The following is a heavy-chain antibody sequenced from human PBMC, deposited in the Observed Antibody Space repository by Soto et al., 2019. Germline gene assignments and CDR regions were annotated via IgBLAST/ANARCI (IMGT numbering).Heavy chain of an antibody. Sequence: GGSLRLSCAASGFTFSSYAMSWVRQAPGKGLEWVSAISGSGGSTYYADSVKGRFTISRDNSKNTLYLQMNSLRAEDTAVYYCANRRRRDYDILTGYYNFDYWGQGTLVTVSS. CDR3: ANRRRRDYDILTGYYNFDY. CDR1: GFTFSSYA. J-gene: IGHJ4*02. D-gene: IGHD3-9*01. CDR2: ISGSGGST. V-gene: IGHV3-23*01.